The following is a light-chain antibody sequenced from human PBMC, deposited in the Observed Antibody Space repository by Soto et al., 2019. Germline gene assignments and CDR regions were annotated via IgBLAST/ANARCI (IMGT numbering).Light chain of an antibody. CDR2: GAS. CDR1: QSVSSTY. J-gene: IGKJ1*01. V-gene: IGKV3-20*01. Sequence: ESLLTQSPGTLSLSPGERSTLSCRAIQSVSSTYLAWYQQKPGQAPRLLIYGASSRTTGIPDRFSGSGSGTDFTLTISRLEPEDFAVYYCQQYGSSPWTFGQGTKVDIK. CDR3: QQYGSSPWT.